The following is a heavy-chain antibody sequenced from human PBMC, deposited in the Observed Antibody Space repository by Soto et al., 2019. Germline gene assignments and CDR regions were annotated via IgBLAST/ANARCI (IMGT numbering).Heavy chain of an antibody. CDR3: ARVLLGSGTYYNTFDY. V-gene: IGHV1-3*01. Sequence: ASVKVSCKASGYTFTTYAMHWLRQAPGQTLEWMGWINAGNGNPKYSQKFQGRVTITRDTSASTAYMELSSLSSEDTAVYYCARVLLGSGTYYNTFDYWGQGTLVTVSS. CDR1: GYTFTTYA. J-gene: IGHJ4*02. CDR2: INAGNGNP. D-gene: IGHD3-10*01.